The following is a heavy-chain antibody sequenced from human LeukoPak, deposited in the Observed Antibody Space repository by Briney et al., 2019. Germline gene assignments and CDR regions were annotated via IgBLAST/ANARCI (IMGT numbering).Heavy chain of an antibody. V-gene: IGHV1-18*01. J-gene: IGHJ4*02. CDR1: GYTFTNYG. Sequence: ASVKVSCKASGYTFTNYGITWVRQAPGQGLEWMGWISAYNGNTNYAQKLQGRVTMTADTSTSTAYIELRSLRSDDTAVYYCARDGRSSSWPYYFDYWGQGTLVTVSS. CDR3: ARDGRSSSWPYYFDY. D-gene: IGHD6-13*01. CDR2: ISAYNGNT.